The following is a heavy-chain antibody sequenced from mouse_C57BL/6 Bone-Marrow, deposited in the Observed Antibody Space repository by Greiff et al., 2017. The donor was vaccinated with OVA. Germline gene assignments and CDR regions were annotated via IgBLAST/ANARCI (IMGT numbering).Heavy chain of an antibody. CDR2: IDPSDSET. V-gene: IGHV1-52*01. CDR3: ARWGGRDYFDY. D-gene: IGHD1-1*01. CDR1: GYTFTSYW. Sequence: QVQLQQPGAELVRPGSSVKLSCKASGYTFTSYWMHWVKQRPIQGLEWIGNIDPSDSETHYNQKFKDKATLTVDKSSSTAYMQLSSLTSEVSAVYYCARWGGRDYFDYWGQGTTLTVAS. J-gene: IGHJ2*01.